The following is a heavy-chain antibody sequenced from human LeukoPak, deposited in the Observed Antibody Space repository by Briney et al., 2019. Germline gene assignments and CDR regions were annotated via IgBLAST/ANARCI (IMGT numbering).Heavy chain of an antibody. CDR1: GLTFSSYS. Sequence: GGSLRLSCAASGLTFSSYSMNWVRQAPGKGLEWVSSISSSSSYTYYADSVKGRFTISRDNDKNSLYLQMNSLRAEDTAVYYCARRHPYCSSTSCFDPALDYWGQGTLVTVSS. J-gene: IGHJ4*02. CDR3: ARRHPYCSSTSCFDPALDY. D-gene: IGHD2-2*01. V-gene: IGHV3-21*01. CDR2: ISSSSSYT.